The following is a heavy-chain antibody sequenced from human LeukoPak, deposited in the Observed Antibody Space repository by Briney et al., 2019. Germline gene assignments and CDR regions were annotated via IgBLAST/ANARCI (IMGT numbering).Heavy chain of an antibody. CDR1: GGSISGSSYY. Sequence: SETLSLTCTVSGGSISGSSYYWGWIRQPPGKGLEWIGSIYYSGSTYYNPSLKSRVTISVDTSKNQFSLKLSSVTAADTAVYYCATQGTYSSGSSAPFDYWGQGTLVTVSS. V-gene: IGHV4-39*01. D-gene: IGHD3-10*01. CDR3: ATQGTYSSGSSAPFDY. CDR2: IYYSGST. J-gene: IGHJ4*02.